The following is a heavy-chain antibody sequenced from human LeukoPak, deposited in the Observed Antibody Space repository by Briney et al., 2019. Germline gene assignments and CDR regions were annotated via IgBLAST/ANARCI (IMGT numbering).Heavy chain of an antibody. D-gene: IGHD5-12*01. CDR2: ISGSGGST. Sequence: GGSRRLSWAASGFTFSSYAMSWVRQAPGKGLGWVSAISGSGGSTYYADSVKGRFTISRDNSKNTLYLQMNSLRAEDTAVYYCAKEGGYSGYDWHFDYWGQGTLVTVSS. V-gene: IGHV3-23*01. CDR3: AKEGGYSGYDWHFDY. J-gene: IGHJ4*02. CDR1: GFTFSSYA.